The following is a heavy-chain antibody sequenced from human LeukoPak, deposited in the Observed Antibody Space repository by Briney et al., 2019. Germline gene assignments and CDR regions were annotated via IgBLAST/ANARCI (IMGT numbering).Heavy chain of an antibody. CDR1: EYALSESS. V-gene: IGHV1-24*01. CDR2: FDPEYVET. CDR3: VSDRSDGGYAESNGYPTFDL. J-gene: IGHJ2*01. D-gene: IGHD5-24*01. Sequence: GASVKVSCKVSEYALSESSIHWVRQTPGEGFEWMGGFDPEYVETTYAQKFRGRVTMTEDTSIDTAYMELINLRSDDTAVYYCVSDRSDGGYAESNGYPTFDLWGRGTLVTVSS.